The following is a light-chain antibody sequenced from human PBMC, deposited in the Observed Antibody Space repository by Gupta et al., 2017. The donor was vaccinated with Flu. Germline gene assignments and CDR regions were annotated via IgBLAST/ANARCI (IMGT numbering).Light chain of an antibody. CDR2: GAS. V-gene: IGKV1-39*01. CDR1: QGVTSY. CDR3: QQTDSNPPDGT. Sequence: DKGTISYRAMQGVTSYLQWYQQRLSKAPKLLIYGASTRQAGVPSKCSGSGCATQGSITIINVQPEDFPAYLCQQTDSNPPDGTFGQGTXLEIK. J-gene: IGKJ2*01.